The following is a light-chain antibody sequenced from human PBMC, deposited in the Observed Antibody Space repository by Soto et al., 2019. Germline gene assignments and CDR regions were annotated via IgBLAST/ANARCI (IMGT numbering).Light chain of an antibody. CDR1: QSVSSSY. V-gene: IGKV3-20*01. J-gene: IGKJ3*01. Sequence: EIVLTQSPGTLSLSPGERTTLSCRASQSVSSSYLAWYQQKPGQAPRLLIYGASRRATGIPDRFSGSGSGTECTLTISRLEPEDFAVYYCQQYGSSPLFTFGPGTKVDIK. CDR3: QQYGSSPLFT. CDR2: GAS.